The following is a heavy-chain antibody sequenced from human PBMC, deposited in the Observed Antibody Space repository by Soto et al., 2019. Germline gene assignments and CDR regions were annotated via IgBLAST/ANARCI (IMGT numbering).Heavy chain of an antibody. CDR2: LPEIGTNT. D-gene: IGHD1-26*01. V-gene: IGHV3-23*01. CDR1: GFTFSNYG. Sequence: GSLRLSCAASGFTFSNYGIIWVRHAAGKGLEWVSALPEIGTNTYYADSVKGRFTISRDNSKNTLFLQINNLRAGDTAVYYCAKKSGVGATWYFDYWGRGTLVTVSS. CDR3: AKKSGVGATWYFDY. J-gene: IGHJ4*02.